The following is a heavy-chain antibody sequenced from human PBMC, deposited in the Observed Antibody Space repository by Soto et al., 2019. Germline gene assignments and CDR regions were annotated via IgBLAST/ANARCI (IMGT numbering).Heavy chain of an antibody. CDR3: ARDGGRHSGGMDY. J-gene: IGHJ4*02. V-gene: IGHV1-69*01. CDR2: IIPIFGTA. Sequence: QVQLVQSGAEVKKPGSSVKVSCKASGGTFSSYSINWVRQAPGQGLEWMGEIIPIFGTANYAQKFQGRVTMTADESTSTAYMELSSLRSEDTAVYYCARDGGRHSGGMDYWGQGTRVTVSS. CDR1: GGTFSSYS. D-gene: IGHD1-26*01.